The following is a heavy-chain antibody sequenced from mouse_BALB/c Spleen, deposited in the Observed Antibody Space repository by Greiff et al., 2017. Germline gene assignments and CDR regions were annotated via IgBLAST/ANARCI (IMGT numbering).Heavy chain of an antibody. V-gene: IGHV1-63*02. D-gene: IGHD2-1*01. CDR1: GYTFTNYW. J-gene: IGHJ3*01. CDR2: IYPGGGYT. Sequence: VHLVESGAELVRPGTSVKMSCKAAGYTFTNYWIGWVKQRPGHGLEWIGDIYPGGGYTNYKEKFKGKATLTADTSSNTAYMQLSSLTSEDSAIYYGEKDGNYGDYWGQGTLVTVSA. CDR3: EKDGNYGDY.